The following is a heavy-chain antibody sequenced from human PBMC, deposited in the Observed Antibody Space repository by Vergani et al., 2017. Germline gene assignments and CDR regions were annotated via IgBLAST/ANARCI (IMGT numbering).Heavy chain of an antibody. CDR3: ASGRNNWNGDFDY. CDR2: IYYSGST. V-gene: IGHV4-59*01. CDR1: GGSISSYY. J-gene: IGHJ4*02. D-gene: IGHD1-20*01. Sequence: QVQLQESGPGLVKPSETLSLTCTVSGGSISSYYWSWIRQPPGKGLEWIGYIYYSGSTNYNPSLKSRVTISVDTSKNQFSLKLSSVTAADTAVYYCASGRNNWNGDFDYWGQGTLVTVSS.